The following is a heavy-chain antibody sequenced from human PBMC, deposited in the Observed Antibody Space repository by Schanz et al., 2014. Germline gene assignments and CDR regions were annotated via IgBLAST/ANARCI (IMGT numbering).Heavy chain of an antibody. CDR3: ARGGYSSGWYDRDIAHFDY. CDR2: ISPYTGNT. V-gene: IGHV1-18*01. CDR1: GYAFSDYG. Sequence: QVHLVQSGAEVKKPGASVKVSCKTSGYAFSDYGITWVRQAPGQGLQWMGWISPYTGNTNYAQTLQGRVTMTTDTSTSTAYMELRSLRSDDTAVYYCARGGYSSGWYDRDIAHFDYWGQGTLVTVSS. J-gene: IGHJ4*02. D-gene: IGHD6-19*01.